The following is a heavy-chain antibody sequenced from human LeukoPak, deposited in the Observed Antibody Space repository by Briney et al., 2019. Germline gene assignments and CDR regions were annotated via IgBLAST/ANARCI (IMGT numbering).Heavy chain of an antibody. J-gene: IGHJ5*02. CDR2: TSSYNGDT. V-gene: IGHV1-18*01. Sequence: ASVKVSCKTSGYTFSSYGISWMRQAPGQGLEWLGWTSSYNGDTKYAQRLQGRVTMTTDTSTSTAYMELSRLRSDDTAVYYCAREFGGITHNWFDPWGQGTLVTVSS. D-gene: IGHD1-20*01. CDR1: GYTFSSYG. CDR3: AREFGGITHNWFDP.